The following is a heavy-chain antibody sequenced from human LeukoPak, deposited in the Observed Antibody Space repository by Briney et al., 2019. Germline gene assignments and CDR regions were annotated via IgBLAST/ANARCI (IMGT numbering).Heavy chain of an antibody. V-gene: IGHV1-18*01. CDR1: GYTFTSYG. Sequence: ASVKVSCKTSGYTFTSYGVSWVRQAPGQGLEWMGWINTYNVDTNYAQKFQGRVTLTRDASTSTAYMELRSLRSDDTAVYYCARDSRRGYSYGYDYWGQGTLVTVSS. D-gene: IGHD5-18*01. J-gene: IGHJ4*02. CDR2: INTYNVDT. CDR3: ARDSRRGYSYGYDY.